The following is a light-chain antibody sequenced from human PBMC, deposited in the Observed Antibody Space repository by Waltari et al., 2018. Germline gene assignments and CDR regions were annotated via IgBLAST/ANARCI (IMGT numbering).Light chain of an antibody. Sequence: QSALTQPASVSGSPGQSISISCTGTSSDVGGYNFVSWYQQHPGKAPQIMIYDVANRPSGVSIRFSGSKSGNTASLTISGLQAEDGADYYCSSYTSSSTRVFGTGTKVTVL. J-gene: IGLJ1*01. V-gene: IGLV2-14*03. CDR2: DVA. CDR1: SSDVGGYNF. CDR3: SSYTSSSTRV.